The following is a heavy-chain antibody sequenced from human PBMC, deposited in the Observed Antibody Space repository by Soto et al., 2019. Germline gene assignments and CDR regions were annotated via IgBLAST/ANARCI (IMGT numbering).Heavy chain of an antibody. Sequence: ASVKVSCKAPRYTFTSYGISWMRQAPGQGLEWMGWISAYNVNTNYTQKLQSRVTMTTDTSTSTAYMELRSLRSDDTDVYYCAVSSGWYRRVDYWGQGTLVTVSS. CDR2: ISAYNVNT. V-gene: IGHV1-18*04. CDR1: RYTFTSYG. CDR3: AVSSGWYRRVDY. J-gene: IGHJ4*02. D-gene: IGHD6-19*01.